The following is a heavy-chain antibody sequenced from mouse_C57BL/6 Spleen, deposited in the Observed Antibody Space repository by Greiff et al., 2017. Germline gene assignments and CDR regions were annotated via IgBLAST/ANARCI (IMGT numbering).Heavy chain of an antibody. CDR3: ARERDWDY. CDR1: GFTFSDSY. D-gene: IGHD3-3*01. V-gene: IGHV5-16*01. CDR2: INYDGSST. Sequence: EVKLVESEGGLVQPGSSMKLSCKASGFTFSDSYMAWVRQVPEKGLEWVANINYDGSSTYYLEYLKSRFIISRDNAKSIRYLQMSSLKSEDTATYYCARERDWDYWGQGTTLTVSS. J-gene: IGHJ2*01.